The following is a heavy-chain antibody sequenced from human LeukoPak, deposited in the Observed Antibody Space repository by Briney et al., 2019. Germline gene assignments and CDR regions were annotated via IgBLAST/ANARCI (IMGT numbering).Heavy chain of an antibody. J-gene: IGHJ4*02. D-gene: IGHD6-13*01. V-gene: IGHV3-11*05. CDR3: ARVGDQAAAGTVDY. CDR2: ISGSTTDT. CDR1: GFTFSDYY. Sequence: GGSLRLSCAASGFTFSDYYMSWIRQAPGKGLEWVSYISGSTTDTIYADSVKGRFTVSRDNGKKSIYLQMNSLRPEDTAVYYCARVGDQAAAGTVDYWGQGTLVTVSS.